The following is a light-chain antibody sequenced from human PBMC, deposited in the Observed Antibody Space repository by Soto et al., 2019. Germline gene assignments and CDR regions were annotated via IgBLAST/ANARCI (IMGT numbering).Light chain of an antibody. CDR1: SSKNGAGYD. V-gene: IGLV1-40*01. J-gene: IGLJ1*01. CDR3: QSYDDSLSVHYV. Sequence: HSLLTQPPSVFGGPWERVTISLPRDSSKNGAGYDVHWYQQLPGTAPKLLIYGDSNRPSGVPDRFSGSRSGTSASLAITGLQAEDEADYYCQSYDDSLSVHYVFGTGTKVPVL. CDR2: GDS.